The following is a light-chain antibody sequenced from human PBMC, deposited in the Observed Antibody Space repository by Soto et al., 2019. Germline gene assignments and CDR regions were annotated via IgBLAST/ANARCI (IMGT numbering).Light chain of an antibody. CDR3: CSYAGSTWV. CDR1: SSDVGSYNL. J-gene: IGLJ3*02. CDR2: EGS. V-gene: IGLV2-23*01. Sequence: QSVLTPPASVSGSPGQSITISCTGTSSDVGSYNLVSWYQQHPGKATKLMIYEGSKRPSGVSNRFSGSKSGNTASLTISGLQAEDEADYYCCSYAGSTWVFGGGTQLTVL.